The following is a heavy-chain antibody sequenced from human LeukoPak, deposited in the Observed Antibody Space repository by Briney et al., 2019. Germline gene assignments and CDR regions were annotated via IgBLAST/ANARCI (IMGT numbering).Heavy chain of an antibody. CDR1: GFTFDDYG. J-gene: IGHJ3*02. V-gene: IGHV3-20*04. Sequence: PGGSLRLSCAASGFTFDDYGMSWVRQAPGKGLEWVSGINWNGGSTGYADSVKGRFTISRDNAKNSLYLQMNSLRAEDTALYYCARDDYYYDSSGHGDAFDIWGQGTMVTVSS. D-gene: IGHD3-22*01. CDR2: INWNGGST. CDR3: ARDDYYYDSSGHGDAFDI.